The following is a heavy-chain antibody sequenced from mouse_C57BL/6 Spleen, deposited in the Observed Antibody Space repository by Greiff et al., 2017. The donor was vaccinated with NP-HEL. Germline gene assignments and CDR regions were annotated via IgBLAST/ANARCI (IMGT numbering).Heavy chain of an antibody. D-gene: IGHD1-1*01. Sequence: QVQLQQPGAELVKPGASVKLSCQASGYTFTSYWMQWVNQRPGQGLAWIGEIVPSDSDPNYNQKFKGKATLTVDTSSSTAYMQLSRLTSEDSAVYYCARITTVPSGDYWGQGTTLTVSS. J-gene: IGHJ2*01. CDR2: IVPSDSDP. V-gene: IGHV1-50*01. CDR1: GYTFTSYW. CDR3: ARITTVPSGDY.